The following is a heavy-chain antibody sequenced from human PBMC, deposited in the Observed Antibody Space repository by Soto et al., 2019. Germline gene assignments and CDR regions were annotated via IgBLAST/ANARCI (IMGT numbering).Heavy chain of an antibody. D-gene: IGHD6-19*01. CDR3: TKIQTGYSSGQDY. CDR1: GFTFSYYA. Sequence: EVQLLESGGGLVQPGGSVRLSCAASGFTFSYYAMSWVRQAPGKGLEWVSAISASGGDTYYVDSVKGRFTISRDNSKNRLYLQMNSLRVDDTAVYYCTKIQTGYSSGQDYWGQGTLVTVSS. J-gene: IGHJ4*02. V-gene: IGHV3-23*01. CDR2: ISASGGDT.